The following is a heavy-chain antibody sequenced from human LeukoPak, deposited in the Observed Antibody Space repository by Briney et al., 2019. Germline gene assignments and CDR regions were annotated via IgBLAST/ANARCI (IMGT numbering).Heavy chain of an antibody. CDR1: GYTFTGYY. CDR3: ARSLRSKNWNDMVSYFDY. V-gene: IGHV1-2*02. CDR2: INPNSGGT. Sequence: ASVKVSCKASGYTFTGYYMNWVRQAPGQGLEWMGWINPNSGGTNYAQKFQGRVTMTRDTSISTAYMELSRLRSDDTAVYYCARSLRSKNWNDMVSYFDYWGQGTLVTVSS. D-gene: IGHD1-1*01. J-gene: IGHJ4*02.